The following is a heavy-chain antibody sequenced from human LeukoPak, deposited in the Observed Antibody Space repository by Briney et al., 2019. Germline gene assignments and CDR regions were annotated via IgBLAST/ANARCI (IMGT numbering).Heavy chain of an antibody. CDR1: GFTFSSYA. CDR3: ARGTMVRGVMLGPDY. D-gene: IGHD3-10*01. V-gene: IGHV3-30-3*01. CDR2: ISYDGSNK. Sequence: GGSLRLSCAASGFTFSSYAMHWVRQAPGKGLEWVAVISYDGSNKYYADSVKGRFTISRDNSKNTLYLQMNSLRAEDTAVYYCARGTMVRGVMLGPDYWGQGTLVTVSS. J-gene: IGHJ4*02.